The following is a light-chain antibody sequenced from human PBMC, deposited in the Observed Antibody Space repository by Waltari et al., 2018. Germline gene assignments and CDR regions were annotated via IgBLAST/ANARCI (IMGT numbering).Light chain of an antibody. J-gene: IGLJ3*02. CDR3: AAWDSSLNGFWA. Sequence: QSVLTQPPSASGTPGQRVTISCSGSSSNIGTNTVNWYQPLPGTAPKLLSYVNNQRPSGVPDRCAGSKAGTSASLAISGLQSEDEADYYWAAWDSSLNGFWAFGGGTKLTVL. CDR1: SSNIGTNT. V-gene: IGLV1-44*01. CDR2: VNN.